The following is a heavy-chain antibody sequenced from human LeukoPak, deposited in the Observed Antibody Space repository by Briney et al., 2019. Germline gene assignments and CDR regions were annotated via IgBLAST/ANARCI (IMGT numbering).Heavy chain of an antibody. J-gene: IGHJ4*02. CDR3: ARDFRIAARP. CDR2: ISSSSYI. D-gene: IGHD6-6*01. Sequence: GGSLRLSCAASGSTFSNYWMNWVRQAPGKGLEWVSSISSSSYIYYADSVKGRFAISRDNAKNSLYLQMNSLRAEDTAVYYCARDFRIAARPWGQGTLVTVSS. CDR1: GSTFSNYW. V-gene: IGHV3-21*01.